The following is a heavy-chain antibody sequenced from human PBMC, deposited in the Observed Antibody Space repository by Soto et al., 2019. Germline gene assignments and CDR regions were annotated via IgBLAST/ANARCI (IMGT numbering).Heavy chain of an antibody. CDR1: GFIFSSYN. CDR2: ISSSGNTI. D-gene: IGHD3-3*01. V-gene: IGHV3-48*02. J-gene: IGHJ3*02. Sequence: GGSLRLSCAASGFIFSSYNLNWVRQAAGKGLEWVSYISSSGNTIYYSDSVKGRLTFSRDNGKNSLFLQMNSLREEDTAVYYCARDRGVGTPDSFDIWGQGTMVTVSS. CDR3: ARDRGVGTPDSFDI.